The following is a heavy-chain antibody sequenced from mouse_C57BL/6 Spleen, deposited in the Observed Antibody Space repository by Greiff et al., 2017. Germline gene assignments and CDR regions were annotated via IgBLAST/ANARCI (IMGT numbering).Heavy chain of an antibody. CDR2: IWSGGST. J-gene: IGHJ4*01. Sequence: VQLVESGPGLVQPSQSLSITCTVSGFSLTSYGVHWVRQSAGKGLEWLGVIWSGGSTVYNAAFITRLSISKDNSKSRVFLQMNRLQADDTAIYYCARGDVYYYAMDYWGQGTSVTVSS. V-gene: IGHV2-2*01. CDR1: GFSLTSYG. CDR3: ARGDVYYYAMDY.